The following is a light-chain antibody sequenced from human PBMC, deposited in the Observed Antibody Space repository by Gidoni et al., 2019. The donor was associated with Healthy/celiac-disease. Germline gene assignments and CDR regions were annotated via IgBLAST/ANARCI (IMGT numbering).Light chain of an antibody. CDR3: QQSYSTENT. Sequence: IQMTQSPSSLSASVGDRVTITCRASQSISSYLNWYQQKPGKAPKLPIYAASSLQSGVPSRFSGSGSGTDFTLTISSLQPEDFATYYCQQSYSTENTFGEGTKLEIK. J-gene: IGKJ2*01. CDR1: QSISSY. CDR2: AAS. V-gene: IGKV1-39*01.